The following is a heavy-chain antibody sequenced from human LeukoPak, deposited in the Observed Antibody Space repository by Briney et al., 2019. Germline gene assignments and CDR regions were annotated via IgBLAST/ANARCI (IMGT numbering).Heavy chain of an antibody. Sequence: ASVKVSCKASGYTFTSYYMHWVRQAPGQGLEWMGIINPSGGSTSYAQKFQGRVTMTRVTSTSTVYMELSSLRSEDTAVYYCALGVVPAAAEGGFDYWGQGTLVTVS. CDR3: ALGVVPAAAEGGFDY. V-gene: IGHV1-46*01. D-gene: IGHD2-2*01. CDR2: INPSGGST. J-gene: IGHJ4*02. CDR1: GYTFTSYY.